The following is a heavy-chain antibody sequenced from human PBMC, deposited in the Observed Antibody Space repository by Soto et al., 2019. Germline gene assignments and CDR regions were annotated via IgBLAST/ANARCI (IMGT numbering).Heavy chain of an antibody. Sequence: PGGSLRLSCAASGFTFSSYGMHWVRQAPGKGLEWVAVISYDGSNKYYADSVKGRFTISRDNSKNTLYLQMNSLRAEDTAVYYCARTTAVPDTLRSRYYFDYWGQGTLVTVSS. CDR2: ISYDGSNK. D-gene: IGHD6-19*01. V-gene: IGHV3-30*03. J-gene: IGHJ4*02. CDR3: ARTTAVPDTLRSRYYFDY. CDR1: GFTFSSYG.